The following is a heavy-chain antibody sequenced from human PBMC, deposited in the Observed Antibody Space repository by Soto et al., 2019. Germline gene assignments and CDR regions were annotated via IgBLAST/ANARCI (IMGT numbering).Heavy chain of an antibody. CDR1: GFTFSSYW. J-gene: IGHJ6*02. D-gene: IGHD4-17*01. CDR2: INSDGSST. CDR3: ARDIYGDPFAGYYGMDV. Sequence: GESLKISCAASGFTFSSYWMHWVRQAPGKGLVWVSRINSDGSSTSYADSVKGRFTISRDNAKNTLYLQMNSLRAEDTAVYYCARDIYGDPFAGYYGMDVWGQGTTVTVSS. V-gene: IGHV3-74*01.